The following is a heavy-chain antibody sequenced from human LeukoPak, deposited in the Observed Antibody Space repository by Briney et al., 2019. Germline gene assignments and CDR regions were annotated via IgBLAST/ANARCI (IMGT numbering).Heavy chain of an antibody. J-gene: IGHJ4*02. CDR2: ISYDGSNK. V-gene: IGHV3-30-3*01. CDR3: ARDEDDFGVVRPHDY. Sequence: GGSLRLSCAASGFTFSSYAMHWVRQAPGKGLEWVAVISYDGSNKYYADSVKGRFTISRDNSKNTLYLQMNSLRAEDTAVYYCARDEDDFGVVRPHDYWGQGTLVTVSS. CDR1: GFTFSSYA. D-gene: IGHD3-3*01.